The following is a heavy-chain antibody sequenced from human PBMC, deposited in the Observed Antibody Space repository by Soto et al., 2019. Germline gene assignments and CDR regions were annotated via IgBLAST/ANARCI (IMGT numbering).Heavy chain of an antibody. CDR1: GFAFSSHW. D-gene: IGHD3-10*01. CDR2: IKQDGSEK. J-gene: IGHJ4*02. Sequence: EVQLVESGGGLVQPGGSLRLSCAASGFAFSSHWMSWVRQAPGKGLAWVANIKQDGSEKYYGDSVRGRFTISKYNAENSRYLQINSLRADDASVYYFSRGGRSDNPVVFPTDYCCQETLFTVSS. CDR3: SRGGRSDNPVVFPTDY. V-gene: IGHV3-7*04.